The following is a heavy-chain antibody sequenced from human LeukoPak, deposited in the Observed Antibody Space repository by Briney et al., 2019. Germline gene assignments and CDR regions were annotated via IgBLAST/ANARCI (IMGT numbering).Heavy chain of an antibody. CDR1: GGSISSSSYY. CDR3: ASFSIAVAGDPGNY. CDR2: IYYSGST. V-gene: IGHV4-39*01. J-gene: IGHJ4*02. Sequence: PSETLSLTCTVSGGSISSSSYYWGWIRQPPGKGLEWIGSIYYSGSTYYNPSLKSRVTISVDTSKNQFSLKLSSVTAADTAVYYCASFSIAVAGDPGNYWGQGTLVTVSS. D-gene: IGHD6-19*01.